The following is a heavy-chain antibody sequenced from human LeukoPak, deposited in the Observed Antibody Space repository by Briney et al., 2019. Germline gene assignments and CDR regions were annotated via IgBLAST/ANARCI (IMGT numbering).Heavy chain of an antibody. V-gene: IGHV3-23*01. J-gene: IGHJ4*02. CDR2: ISGSGGST. Sequence: PGGSLRLSCAASGFTFSSYAMSWVRQAPGKGLECVSVISGSGGSTYYADSVKGRFTISRDNSKNTLYLQMKSLRAEDTAVYYCAKHQTITRTRIEYWGQGTLVTVSS. CDR1: GFTFSSYA. D-gene: IGHD1-14*01. CDR3: AKHQTITRTRIEY.